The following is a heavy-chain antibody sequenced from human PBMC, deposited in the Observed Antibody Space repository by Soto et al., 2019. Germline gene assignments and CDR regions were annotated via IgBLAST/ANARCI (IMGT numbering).Heavy chain of an antibody. CDR3: ASPRDRMSGAVTAGGMGG. D-gene: IGHD4-4*01. CDR1: GFTVSNKY. J-gene: IGHJ6*02. V-gene: IGHV3-66*01. Sequence: GGSLRLSCAASGFTVSNKYMSWVRQAPGKGQEWVSVIYIGGATYYPDSVKGRFTISRDNSKNTLYLQMNSLRAEDTAVYYCASPRDRMSGAVTAGGMGGWVQGTTVTVSS. CDR2: IYIGGAT.